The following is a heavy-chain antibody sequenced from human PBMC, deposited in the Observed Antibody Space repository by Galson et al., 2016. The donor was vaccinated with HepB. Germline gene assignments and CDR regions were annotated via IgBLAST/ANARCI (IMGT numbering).Heavy chain of an antibody. CDR2: IIPFFGPP. D-gene: IGHD4-17*01. CDR1: GGSFSSSA. J-gene: IGHJ4*02. Sequence: SCKASGGSFSSSAIAWVRQAPGQGLEWMGGIIPFFGPPNYAQKFQGRVTITAADSTNTAYMELTSLRSEDTAVYYCAREGDDFGDYVYDYWGQGTLVTVSS. CDR3: AREGDDFGDYVYDY. V-gene: IGHV1-69*01.